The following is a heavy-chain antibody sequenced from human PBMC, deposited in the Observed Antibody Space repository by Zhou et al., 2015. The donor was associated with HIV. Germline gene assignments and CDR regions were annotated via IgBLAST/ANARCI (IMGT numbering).Heavy chain of an antibody. CDR2: IIPIFGAA. CDR1: GGTFTSYA. J-gene: IGHJ6*02. CDR3: ARTIVVVAAATGSTDYYAMDV. Sequence: QVKLVQSGTEVRKPGSSVKVSCKASGGTFTSYAISWVRQAPGQGLEWMGRIIPIFGAANYAQKFQGRVTITADESTSTAFMALSSLRSEDTAMYYCARTIVVVAAATGSTDYYAMDVWGQGTTVTVSS. D-gene: IGHD2-15*01. V-gene: IGHV1-69*18.